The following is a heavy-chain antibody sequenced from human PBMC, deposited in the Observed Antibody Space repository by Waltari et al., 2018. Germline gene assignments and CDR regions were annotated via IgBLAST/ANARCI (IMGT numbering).Heavy chain of an antibody. Sequence: QVQLQQWGAGLLKPSETLSLTCAVYGGSFSGYYWSWIRQPPGTGLEWIGEINHSGSTNYNPSLKSRVTISVDTSKNQFSLKLSSVTAADTAVYYCARAPYCSSTSCYKYYYYGMDVWGQGTTVTVSS. J-gene: IGHJ6*02. D-gene: IGHD2-2*02. CDR3: ARAPYCSSTSCYKYYYYGMDV. CDR2: INHSGST. CDR1: GGSFSGYY. V-gene: IGHV4-34*01.